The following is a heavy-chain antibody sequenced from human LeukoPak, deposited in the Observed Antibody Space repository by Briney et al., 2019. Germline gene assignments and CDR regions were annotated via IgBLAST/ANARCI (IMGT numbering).Heavy chain of an antibody. V-gene: IGHV4-4*02. Sequence: PSETLSLICAVSGGSISSSNWWSWVRQPPGKGLEWIGEIYHSGSTNYNPSLKSRVTISVDKSKNQFSLQLNSVTPEDTAVYYCARAPLYSYGQNWFDPWGQGTLVTVSS. D-gene: IGHD5-18*01. CDR2: IYHSGST. CDR1: GGSISSSNW. CDR3: ARAPLYSYGQNWFDP. J-gene: IGHJ5*02.